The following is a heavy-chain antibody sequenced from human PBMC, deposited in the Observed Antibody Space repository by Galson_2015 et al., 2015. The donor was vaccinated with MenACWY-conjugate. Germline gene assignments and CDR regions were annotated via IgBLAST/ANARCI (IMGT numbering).Heavy chain of an antibody. Sequence: SLRLSCAASGFPLSGYWMAWVRQAPGKGLEWVANIKQDGSEKYYVDSVKGRFTISRDNAKNSLYLEMNSLRAEDTAVYYCARDHPSIYGIAWDLFELWGQGTMVTVSS. D-gene: IGHD4-17*01. CDR3: ARDHPSIYGIAWDLFEL. CDR2: IKQDGSEK. V-gene: IGHV3-7*03. J-gene: IGHJ3*01. CDR1: GFPLSGYW.